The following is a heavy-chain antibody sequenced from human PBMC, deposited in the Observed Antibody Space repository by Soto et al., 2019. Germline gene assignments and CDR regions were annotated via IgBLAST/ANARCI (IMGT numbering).Heavy chain of an antibody. D-gene: IGHD2-21*01. CDR3: ARAPSQVTYSRIGYFDY. J-gene: IGHJ4*02. CDR1: GGTFSSYA. V-gene: IGHV1-69*06. CDR2: IIPIFGTA. Sequence: SVKVSCKASGGTFSSYAISWVRQAPGQGLEWMGGIIPIFGTANYAQKFQGRVTITADKSTSTAYMELSSLRSEDTAVYYCARAPSQVTYSRIGYFDYWGQGTLVTVSS.